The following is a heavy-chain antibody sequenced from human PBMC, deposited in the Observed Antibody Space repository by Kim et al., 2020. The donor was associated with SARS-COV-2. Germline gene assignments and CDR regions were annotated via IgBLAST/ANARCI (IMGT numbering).Heavy chain of an antibody. Sequence: GGSLRLSCAASGFTFSSYWMSWVRQAPGKGLEWVANIKQDGSEKYYVDSVKGRFTISRDNAKNSLYLQMNSLRAEDTAVYYCAIYDSSGWGYFDYWGQGTLVTVSS. CDR1: GFTFSSYW. CDR2: IKQDGSEK. V-gene: IGHV3-7*05. CDR3: AIYDSSGWGYFDY. J-gene: IGHJ4*02. D-gene: IGHD3-22*01.